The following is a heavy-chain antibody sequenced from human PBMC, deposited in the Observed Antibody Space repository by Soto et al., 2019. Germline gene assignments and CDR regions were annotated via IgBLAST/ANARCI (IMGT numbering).Heavy chain of an antibody. CDR2: IYTSGST. Sequence: PSGTLSLTCTVSGDSINSYYWSWIRQPAGKGLEWIGRIYTSGSTNYNPSLKSRVTMSVDTSKNQFSLKLNSVTAADTAVYYCARELMTYYDFWSGSNPAGMDVWGQGTTVTVSS. V-gene: IGHV4-4*07. CDR1: GDSINSYY. J-gene: IGHJ6*02. CDR3: ARELMTYYDFWSGSNPAGMDV. D-gene: IGHD3-3*01.